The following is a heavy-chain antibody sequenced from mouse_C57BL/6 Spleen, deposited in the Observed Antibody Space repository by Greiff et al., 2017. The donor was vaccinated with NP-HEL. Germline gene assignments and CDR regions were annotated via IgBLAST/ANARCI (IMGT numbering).Heavy chain of an antibody. D-gene: IGHD2-4*01. CDR3: ASLDYYDYDGDY. J-gene: IGHJ4*01. CDR1: GYSFTGYY. Sequence: VQLQQSGPELVKPGASVKISCKASGYSFTGYYMNWVKQSPEKSLEWIGEINPSTGGTTYNQKFKAKATLTVDKSSSTAYMQLKSLTSEDSAVYYCASLDYYDYDGDYWGQGTSVTVSS. V-gene: IGHV1-42*01. CDR2: INPSTGGT.